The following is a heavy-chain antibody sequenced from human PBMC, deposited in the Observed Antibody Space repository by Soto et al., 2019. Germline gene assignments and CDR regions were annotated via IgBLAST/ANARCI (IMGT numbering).Heavy chain of an antibody. CDR1: GFSFSPYA. J-gene: IGHJ4*02. V-gene: IGHV3-33*06. D-gene: IGHD6-6*01. CDR2: VWSNGVNN. CDR3: AKDRPGLYSSSFLDY. Sequence: QVQLLDSGGGVVQPGTSLRLSCAALGFSFSPYAMHWVRQVLGKGLEWVAVVWSNGVNNYYADSVRGRFTISRDNSKNSLYLQMNSLRAEDTAVYYCAKDRPGLYSSSFLDYWGQGALVTVSS.